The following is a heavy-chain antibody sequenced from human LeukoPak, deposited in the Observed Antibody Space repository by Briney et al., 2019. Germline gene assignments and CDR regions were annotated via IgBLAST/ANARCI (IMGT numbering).Heavy chain of an antibody. CDR1: GFTFSSYA. CDR3: AKDRDYYDD. V-gene: IGHV3-23*01. CDR2: ISSNGVTT. Sequence: PGGSLRLSCAASGFTFSSYAMDWVRQAPGKGLEWVSVISSNGVTTYYEDRVKGRFTISRDNSQHTMYLQMNSLRADDTAVYYCAKDRDYYDDWGQGTLVTVSS. J-gene: IGHJ4*02.